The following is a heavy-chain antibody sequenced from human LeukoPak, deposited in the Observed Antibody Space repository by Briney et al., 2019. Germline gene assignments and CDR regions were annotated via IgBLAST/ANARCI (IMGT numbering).Heavy chain of an antibody. CDR1: GGSISSSSYY. J-gene: IGHJ5*02. D-gene: IGHD6-19*01. CDR2: IYYSGST. Sequence: SETLSLTCTVSGGSISSSSYYWGWIRQPPGKGLEWIGSIYYSGSTYYNPSLKSRVTISLDTSKNQFSLKLSSVTAADTAVYYCARGAVAGYGDWFDPWGQGTLVTVSS. CDR3: ARGAVAGYGDWFDP. V-gene: IGHV4-39*01.